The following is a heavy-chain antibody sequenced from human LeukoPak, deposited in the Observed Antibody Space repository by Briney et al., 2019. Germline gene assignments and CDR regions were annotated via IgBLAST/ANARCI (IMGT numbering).Heavy chain of an antibody. Sequence: SEPLSLTCTVSGGSLTSHHGSWIRQPPGKGLEGIGAISYSGSSNYTASLKSRFSLSVDRSKNVLSVKLTSVTAADTAMYYCARMLTARAGNWFDPWGQGTLVTVSS. D-gene: IGHD3-10*02. CDR2: ISYSGSS. J-gene: IGHJ5*02. V-gene: IGHV4-59*11. CDR1: GGSLTSHH. CDR3: ARMLTARAGNWFDP.